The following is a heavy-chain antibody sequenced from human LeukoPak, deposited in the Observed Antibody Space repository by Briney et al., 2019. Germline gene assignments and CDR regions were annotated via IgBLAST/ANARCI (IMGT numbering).Heavy chain of an antibody. CDR1: GYTFTGYY. CDR2: INPNSGGT. CDR3: ARDPRRDILTGYSLYGMDV. Sequence: ASVKVSCKASGYTFTGYYMHWVRQAPGQGLEWMGWINPNSGGTNYAQKFQGRVTMTRDTSISTAYMELSRLRSDDTAVYYCARDPRRDILTGYSLYGMDVWGQGTTVTVSS. J-gene: IGHJ6*02. V-gene: IGHV1-2*02. D-gene: IGHD3-9*01.